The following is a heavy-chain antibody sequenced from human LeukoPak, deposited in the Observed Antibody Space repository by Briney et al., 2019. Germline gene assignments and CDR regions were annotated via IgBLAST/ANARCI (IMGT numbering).Heavy chain of an antibody. D-gene: IGHD1-26*01. J-gene: IGHJ6*03. CDR2: IYYSGST. CDR3: ARQVDYSGYMDV. V-gene: IGHV4-39*01. Sequence: SETLSLTCTVSGGSISSSSYYWGWIRQPPGKGLEWIGSIYYSGSTYYNPSLKSRVTISVDTSKNQFSLKLSSVTAADTAVYYCARQVDYSGYMDVWGKGTTVTVSS. CDR1: GGSISSSSYY.